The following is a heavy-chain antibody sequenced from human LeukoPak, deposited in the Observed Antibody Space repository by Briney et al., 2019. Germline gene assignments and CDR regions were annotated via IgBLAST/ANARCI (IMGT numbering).Heavy chain of an antibody. CDR1: GFTFDDYG. D-gene: IGHD5-18*01. V-gene: IGHV3-20*01. J-gene: IGHJ3*02. CDR2: INWNGGST. Sequence: GGSLRLSCAASGFTFDDYGMSWVRQAPGKGLEWVSGINWNGGSTGYADSVNGRFTISRDNAKNSLYLQMNSLRDEDTALYHCARGLQLWYDAFDIWGQGTMVTVSS. CDR3: ARGLQLWYDAFDI.